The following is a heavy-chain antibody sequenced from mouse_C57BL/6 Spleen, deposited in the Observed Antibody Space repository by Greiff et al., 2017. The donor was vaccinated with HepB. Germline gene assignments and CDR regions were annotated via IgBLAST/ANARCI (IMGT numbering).Heavy chain of an antibody. D-gene: IGHD2-4*01. CDR1: GFNIKDYY. CDR3: ARDYYDYDALYYAMDY. CDR2: IDPEDGDT. J-gene: IGHJ4*01. Sequence: EVQLQQSGAELVKPGASVKLSCTASGFNIKDYYMHWVKQRTEQGLEWIGRIDPEDGDTKYAPKFQGKATITADTSSNTAYLQLSSLTSEDTAVYYFARDYYDYDALYYAMDYWGQGTSVTVSS. V-gene: IGHV14-2*01.